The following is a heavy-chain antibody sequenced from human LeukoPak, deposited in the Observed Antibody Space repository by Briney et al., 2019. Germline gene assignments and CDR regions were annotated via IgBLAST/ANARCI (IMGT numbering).Heavy chain of an antibody. V-gene: IGHV1-18*01. CDR3: ARGGADYYYGSGSYYRSWFDP. D-gene: IGHD3-10*01. CDR2: ISAYNGNT. CDR1: GYTFTSYG. Sequence: ASVKVSCKASGYTFTSYGISWVRQAPGQGLEWMGWISAYNGNTNYAQKLQGRVTMTTDTSTSTAYMELRSLGSDDTAVYYCARGGADYYYGSGSYYRSWFDPWGQGTLVTVSS. J-gene: IGHJ5*02.